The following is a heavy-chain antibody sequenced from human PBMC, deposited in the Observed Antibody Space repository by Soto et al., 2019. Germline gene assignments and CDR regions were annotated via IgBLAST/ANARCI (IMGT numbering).Heavy chain of an antibody. CDR3: ARRALGGIWEN. Sequence: EVKLVESGGGLVQPGGSLRLSCAASGFTFSSHAMNWVRQAPGKGLEWVSYISSRNRTIYYADSVKGRFTISRDDAKNSLYLQMNSLRAEDTAVYYCARRALGGIWENWGQGTLVSVSS. D-gene: IGHD1-26*01. CDR2: ISSRNRTI. J-gene: IGHJ4*02. CDR1: GFTFSSHA. V-gene: IGHV3-48*01.